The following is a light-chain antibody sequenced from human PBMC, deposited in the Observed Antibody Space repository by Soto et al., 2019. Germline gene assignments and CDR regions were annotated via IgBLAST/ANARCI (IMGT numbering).Light chain of an antibody. Sequence: QPVLTQSSSASASLGSSVKLTCTLSSGHSSYIIAWHQQQPGKAPRYLMKLEGSGSYNKGSGVPDRFSGSSSGADRYLTISNLPSEDEADYYCETCDSNTWVFGGGTKVTVL. CDR3: ETCDSNTWV. J-gene: IGLJ3*02. CDR2: LEGSGSY. CDR1: SGHSSYI. V-gene: IGLV4-60*03.